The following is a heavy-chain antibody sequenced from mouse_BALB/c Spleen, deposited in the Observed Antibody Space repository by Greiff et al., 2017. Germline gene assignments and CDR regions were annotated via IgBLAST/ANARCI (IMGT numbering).Heavy chain of an antibody. CDR2: ISSGGSYT. Sequence: EVNLVESGGGLVKPGGSLKLSCAASGFTFSSYAMSWVRQSPEKRLEWVAEISSGGSYTYYPDTVTGRFTISRDNAKNTLYLEMSSLRSEDTAMYYCAREDGNYGRMDYWGQGTSVTVSS. D-gene: IGHD2-1*01. J-gene: IGHJ4*01. CDR3: AREDGNYGRMDY. V-gene: IGHV5-9-4*01. CDR1: GFTFSSYA.